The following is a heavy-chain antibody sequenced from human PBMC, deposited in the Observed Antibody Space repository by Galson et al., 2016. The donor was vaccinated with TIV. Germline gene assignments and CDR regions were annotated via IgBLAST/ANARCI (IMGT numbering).Heavy chain of an antibody. CDR2: INPKTGGT. CDR1: GYTFTDYY. D-gene: IGHD3-10*01. V-gene: IGHV1-2*02. Sequence: SVKVSCKASGYTFTDYYIHWVRQAPGQGLEWMGWINPKTGGTDYAQKFQGRVTMTRDTSIRTAYLDLSRLRSDETAVYYCSPNDGGSDSPPFCYWGQGTLVTVSS. CDR3: SPNDGGSDSPPFCY. J-gene: IGHJ4*02.